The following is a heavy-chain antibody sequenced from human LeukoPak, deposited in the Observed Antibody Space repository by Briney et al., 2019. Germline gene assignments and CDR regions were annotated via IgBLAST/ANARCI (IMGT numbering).Heavy chain of an antibody. V-gene: IGHV3-48*01. Sequence: GGSLRLSCAASGFSFSSYSMNWVRQAPGKGLEWISYISHSGSAEHYTDSVKGRFTISRDNAKNALYLQMNSLRAEDTAVYFCARDLYTSGSSHYYYYMAVWGNGTTVTVSS. CDR1: GFSFSSYS. D-gene: IGHD3-10*01. CDR2: ISHSGSAE. CDR3: ARDLYTSGSSHYYYYMAV. J-gene: IGHJ6*03.